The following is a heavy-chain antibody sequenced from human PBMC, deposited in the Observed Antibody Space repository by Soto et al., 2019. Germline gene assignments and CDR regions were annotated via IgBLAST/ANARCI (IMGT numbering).Heavy chain of an antibody. CDR1: GFTFSSYA. CDR3: ARVLIRRPWFDP. CDR2: ISYDGSNK. D-gene: IGHD3-16*01. J-gene: IGHJ5*02. Sequence: PGGSLRLSCAASGFTFSSYAMHWVRQAPGKGLEWVAVISYDGSNKYYADSVKGRFTISRDNSKNTLYLQMNSLRAEDTAVYYCARVLIRRPWFDPWGQGTLVTVSS. V-gene: IGHV3-30-3*01.